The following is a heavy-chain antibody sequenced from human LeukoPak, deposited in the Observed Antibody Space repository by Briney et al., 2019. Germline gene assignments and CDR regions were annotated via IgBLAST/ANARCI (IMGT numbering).Heavy chain of an antibody. J-gene: IGHJ4*02. D-gene: IGHD1-1*01. V-gene: IGHV3-21*01. Sequence: GSLRLSCAASGFILTSNEVNWVRQAPGKGLERVSSISSSSSYIYYADSVKGRFTISRDNAKNSLYLQMNSLRAEDTAVYYCARVSVPTLVDFDCWGQGTLVTVSS. CDR1: GFILTSNE. CDR3: ARVSVPTLVDFDC. CDR2: ISSSSSYI.